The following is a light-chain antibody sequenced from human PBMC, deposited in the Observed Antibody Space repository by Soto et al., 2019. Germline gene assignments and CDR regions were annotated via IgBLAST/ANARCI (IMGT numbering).Light chain of an antibody. CDR2: GAS. V-gene: IGKV3-20*01. J-gene: IGKJ5*01. CDR1: QSVSSSY. CDR3: QQYGSSRCT. Sequence: EIGLTQSPGTLSLSPGERATLSCMASQSVSSSYLAWYQQKPGQAPRLLIYGASSRATGIPDRFSGSGSGTDFTLTISRLEPEDFAVYYCQQYGSSRCTFGQGTRLENK.